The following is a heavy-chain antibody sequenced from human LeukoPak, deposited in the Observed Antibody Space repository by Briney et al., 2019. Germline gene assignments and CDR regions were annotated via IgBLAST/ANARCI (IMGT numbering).Heavy chain of an antibody. CDR2: IYYSGTA. CDR3: ARFSNAHGVKFDY. V-gene: IGHV4-31*03. D-gene: IGHD2-8*01. Sequence: SETLSLTCTVSGGSIISGDFYWSWVRQHPEKGLEWIGYIYYSGTAYYNPSLKSRVTMSVDTSKNQFSLKLDSVTAADTAVYYCARFSNAHGVKFDYWGQGTLVTVSS. CDR1: GGSIISGDFY. J-gene: IGHJ4*02.